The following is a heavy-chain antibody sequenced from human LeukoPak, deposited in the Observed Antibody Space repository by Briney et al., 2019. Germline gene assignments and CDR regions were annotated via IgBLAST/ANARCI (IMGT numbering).Heavy chain of an antibody. CDR2: IKSKTDGGTT. D-gene: IGHD5-18*01. CDR3: TTDLIGRLRYVDTAMTLFDY. V-gene: IGHV3-15*01. CDR1: GFTFSNAW. Sequence: PGGSLRLSCAASGFTFSNAWMSWVRQAPGKGLEWVGRIKSKTDGGTTDYAAPVKGRFTISRDDSKNTLYLQMNSLKTEDTAVYYCTTDLIGRLRYVDTAMTLFDYWGQGTLVAVSS. J-gene: IGHJ4*02.